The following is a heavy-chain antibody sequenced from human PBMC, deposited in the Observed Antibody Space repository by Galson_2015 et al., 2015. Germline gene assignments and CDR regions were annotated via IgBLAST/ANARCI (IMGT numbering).Heavy chain of an antibody. V-gene: IGHV3-48*03. CDR1: GFTFSSYE. CDR3: ARDHTVTTPEAPDAFDI. Sequence: SLRLSCAASGFTFSSYEMNWVRQAPGKGLEWVSYISSSGSTIYYADSVKGRFTISRDNAKNSLYLQMNSLRAEDTAVYYCARDHTVTTPEAPDAFDIWGQGTMVTVSS. J-gene: IGHJ3*02. D-gene: IGHD4-17*01. CDR2: ISSSGSTI.